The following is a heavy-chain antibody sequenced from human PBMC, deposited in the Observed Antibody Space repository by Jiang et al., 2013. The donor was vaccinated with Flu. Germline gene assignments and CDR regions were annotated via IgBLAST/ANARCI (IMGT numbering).Heavy chain of an antibody. D-gene: IGHD5-12*01. CDR3: ASGMATRFDY. CDR2: IYYSGST. V-gene: IGHV4-39*01. J-gene: IGHJ4*02. CDR1: GGSISSSSYY. Sequence: GSGLVKPSETLSLTCTVSGGSISSSSYYWGWIRQPPGKGLEWIGSIYYSGSTYYNPSLKSRVTISVDTSKNQFSLKLSSVTAADTAVYYCASGMATRFDYWGQGTLVTVSS.